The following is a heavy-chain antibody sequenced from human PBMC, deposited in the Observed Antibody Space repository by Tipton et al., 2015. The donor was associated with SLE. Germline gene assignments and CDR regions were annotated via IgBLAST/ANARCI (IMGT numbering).Heavy chain of an antibody. CDR1: GGSISSSGHY. V-gene: IGHV4-39*07. D-gene: IGHD3-3*01. Sequence: LRLSCTVSGGSISSSGHYWGWIRQPPGKGLEWIGSISYSGDTNYNPSLMSRVTIPRDTSKNQFSLKLSFVTAADTAFYYCARIEDFWSGRIDYWGQGTLITVSS. CDR3: ARIEDFWSGRIDY. J-gene: IGHJ4*02. CDR2: ISYSGDT.